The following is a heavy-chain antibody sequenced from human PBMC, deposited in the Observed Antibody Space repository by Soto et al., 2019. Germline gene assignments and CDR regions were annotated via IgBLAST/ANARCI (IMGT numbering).Heavy chain of an antibody. D-gene: IGHD2-21*02. CDR2: MYNTGST. J-gene: IGHJ6*02. CDR1: GFSISSYY. Sequence: SDTLSLTCTVPGFSISSYYWSWIRQPPGKGLEWIGYMYNTGSTVYNPSLKSRVTISVDTSKNQFSLKLNAVTAADTAVYYCARDLWGYCGTDCYPLDVWGQGTTVTVS. V-gene: IGHV4-59*01. CDR3: ARDLWGYCGTDCYPLDV.